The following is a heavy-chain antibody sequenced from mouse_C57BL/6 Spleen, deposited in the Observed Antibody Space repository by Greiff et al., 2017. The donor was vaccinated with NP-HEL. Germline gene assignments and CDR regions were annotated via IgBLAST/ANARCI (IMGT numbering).Heavy chain of an antibody. CDR2: IDPENGDT. D-gene: IGHD1-1*01. CDR3: TTSVVTPSYAMDY. Sequence: EVQLQQSGAELVRPGASVKLSCTASGFNIKDDYMHWVKQRPEQGLEWIGWIDPENGDTEYASKFQGKATITADTSSNTAYLQLSSLTSEDTAVYYCTTSVVTPSYAMDYWGQGTSVTVSS. J-gene: IGHJ4*01. V-gene: IGHV14-4*01. CDR1: GFNIKDDY.